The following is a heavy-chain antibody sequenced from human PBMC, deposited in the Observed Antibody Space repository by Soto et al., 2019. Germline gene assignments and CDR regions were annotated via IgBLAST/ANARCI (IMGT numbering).Heavy chain of an antibody. CDR1: GGSFKSGSYS. CDR2: VYHTGRT. CDR3: GRCFAYFSA. D-gene: IGHD1-26*01. J-gene: IGHJ5*02. Sequence: PSETLSLTCTVSGGSFKSGSYSWSWIRQPPGKGLEWIGYVYHTGRTSYNPSLKSRVSISMYTSKNQFSLNLDSVTAADTAVYFCGRCFAYFSAWGRGPRVPFPS. V-gene: IGHV4-61*01.